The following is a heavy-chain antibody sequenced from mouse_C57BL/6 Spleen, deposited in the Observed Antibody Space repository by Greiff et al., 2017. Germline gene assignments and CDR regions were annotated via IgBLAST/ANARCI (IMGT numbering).Heavy chain of an antibody. Sequence: QVQLQQPGAELVKPGASVKLSCKASGYTFTSYWMQWVKQRPGQGLEWIGEIDPSDSYTNYNQKFKGKATLTVDTSSSTAYMQLSSLTSEDSAVYYCARGGLGRGYYFDYWGRGTTLTVSS. J-gene: IGHJ2*01. CDR2: IDPSDSYT. CDR1: GYTFTSYW. CDR3: ARGGLGRGYYFDY. V-gene: IGHV1-50*01. D-gene: IGHD4-1*01.